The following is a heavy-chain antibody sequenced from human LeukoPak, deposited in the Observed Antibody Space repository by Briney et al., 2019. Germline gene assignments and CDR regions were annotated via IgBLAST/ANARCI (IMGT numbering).Heavy chain of an antibody. D-gene: IGHD6-13*01. CDR2: IYYGGST. CDR3: ARAAAGIGAFDI. V-gene: IGHV4-59*01. J-gene: IGHJ3*02. CDR1: GGSISSYY. Sequence: PSETLSLTCTVSGGSISSYYWSWIRQPPGKGLEWIGYIYYGGSTNYNPSLKIRVNISADTSNNQFSLKLSSVTAADTAVYYCARAAAGIGAFDIWGQGTMVTVSS.